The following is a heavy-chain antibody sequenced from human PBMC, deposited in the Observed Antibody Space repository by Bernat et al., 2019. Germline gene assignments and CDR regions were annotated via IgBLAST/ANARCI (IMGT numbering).Heavy chain of an antibody. CDR3: TRDHNYYDFWSGYFDY. CDR2: IRSKAYGRTT. V-gene: IGHV3-49*03. J-gene: IGHJ4*02. CDR1: GFTFGDYA. Sequence: EVQLVAAGGGLVQPGRSLRLSCTASGFTFGDYAMSWFLQAPGKGREWGGFIRSKAYGRTTEYAASVKGRFTISRDDSKSIAYLKMNSLKTEDTAVYYCTRDHNYYDFWSGYFDYWGQGTLVTVSS. D-gene: IGHD3-3*01.